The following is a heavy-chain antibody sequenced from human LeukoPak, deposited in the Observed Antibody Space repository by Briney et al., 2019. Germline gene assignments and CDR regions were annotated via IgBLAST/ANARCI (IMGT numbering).Heavy chain of an antibody. D-gene: IGHD4-17*01. Sequence: PSETLSLTCTVSGGSISTYYWSWIRQPPGTGREWIGYINYSGSTNYNPSLKSRVTMSVDTSKNQFSLKLSSVTAADTAVYYCAGGDYGRISYWGQGALVTVSS. CDR1: GGSISTYY. V-gene: IGHV4-59*01. J-gene: IGHJ4*02. CDR2: INYSGST. CDR3: AGGDYGRISY.